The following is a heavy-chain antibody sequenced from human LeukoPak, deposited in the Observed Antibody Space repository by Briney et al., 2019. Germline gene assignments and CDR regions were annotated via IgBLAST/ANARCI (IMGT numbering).Heavy chain of an antibody. V-gene: IGHV4-4*07. CDR1: GASISSYY. D-gene: IGHD6-13*01. CDR3: ARGIAAAGAHGWFDP. J-gene: IGHJ5*02. Sequence: SETLSLTCTVSGASISSYYWNWIRQPLGEGLEWIWRIYTTGSTNYNPSLKSRVTMSVDTSKNQFSLKLSSVTAADTAVYYCARGIAAAGAHGWFDPWGQGTLVTVSS. CDR2: IYTTGST.